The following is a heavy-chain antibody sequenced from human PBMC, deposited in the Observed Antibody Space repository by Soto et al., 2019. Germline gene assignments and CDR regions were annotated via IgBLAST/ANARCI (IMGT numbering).Heavy chain of an antibody. V-gene: IGHV1-18*01. CDR1: GYDFTSYG. CDR3: ARDYNLWTGHIEP. CDR2: ISPYNGNT. J-gene: IGHJ5*02. Sequence: QVRLVQSGGEVKKPGASVKVSCKASGYDFTSYGITWVLQAPGQGLEWLGWISPYNGNTRMSQKFQGRVTMTTDSSTSTAYMEVSSLTADDTAVYFCARDYNLWTGHIEPWGQGTLVTVSS. D-gene: IGHD3-3*01.